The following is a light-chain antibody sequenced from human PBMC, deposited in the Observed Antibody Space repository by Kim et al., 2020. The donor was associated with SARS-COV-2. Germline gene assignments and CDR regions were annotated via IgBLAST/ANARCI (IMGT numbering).Light chain of an antibody. J-gene: IGKJ2*01. CDR3: KLYKSHSYA. Sequence: DIQMTQSPSSLSASIGDRVTITCRASQTIAHWLAWYQQKPGKAPKLLIYAASSLESGVPSRFSGSGSGTEFTLTISSLQPEDFATYYCKLYKSHSYACGQENNL. CDR1: QTIAHW. V-gene: IGKV1-5*01. CDR2: AAS.